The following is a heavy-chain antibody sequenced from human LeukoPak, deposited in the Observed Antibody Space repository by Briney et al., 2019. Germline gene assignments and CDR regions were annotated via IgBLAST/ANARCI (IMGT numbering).Heavy chain of an antibody. D-gene: IGHD2-2*01. V-gene: IGHV4-34*01. CDR1: GGSFSGYY. J-gene: IGHJ6*04. Sequence: SETLSLTCAVYGGSFSGYYWSWIRQPPGKGLGWIGEINHSGSTNYNPSLKSRVTISVDTSKNQFSLELSSVTAADTAVYYCARPGYCSSTSCSDGMDVWGKGTTVTVSS. CDR3: ARPGYCSSTSCSDGMDV. CDR2: INHSGST.